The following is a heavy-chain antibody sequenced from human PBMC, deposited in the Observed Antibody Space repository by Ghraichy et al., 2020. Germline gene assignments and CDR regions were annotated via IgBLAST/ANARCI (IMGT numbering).Heavy chain of an antibody. D-gene: IGHD3/OR15-3a*01. CDR1: GGSISSYY. CDR3: VRDKKFTGTGSVVYWFDP. CDR2: IFVGGTT. J-gene: IGHJ5*02. Sequence: SQTLSLTCSVSGGSISSYYSSWIRQPAGKGLEWIGRIFVGGTTNYNPSLQSRVTMSVDTSTNQVSLRLTSVTAADTAVYYCVRDKKFTGTGSVVYWFDPWGQGTLVTVSS. V-gene: IGHV4-4*07.